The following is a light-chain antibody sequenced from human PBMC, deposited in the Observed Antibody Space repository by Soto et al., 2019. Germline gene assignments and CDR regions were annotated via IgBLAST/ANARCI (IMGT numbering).Light chain of an antibody. Sequence: QSVLTQPHSASGTTGQRVTIYCSGCSSNLRSNTVSWYQQLPGTAPKLLIYSNNQRPSGVPDRCSGSKSGTSASLAISGLQSEDEADYFCASWDDSLNGFYVFGTGTKLTVL. CDR3: ASWDDSLNGFYV. CDR2: SNN. J-gene: IGLJ1*01. CDR1: SSNLRSNT. V-gene: IGLV1-44*01.